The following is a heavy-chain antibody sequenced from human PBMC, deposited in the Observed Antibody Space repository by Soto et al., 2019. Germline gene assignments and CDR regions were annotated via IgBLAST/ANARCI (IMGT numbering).Heavy chain of an antibody. J-gene: IGHJ6*02. CDR3: ARGLYGTGGDYYGMDV. Sequence: QVQLVQSGAEVKKPGASVKVSCKASGYTFTSYDITWVRQATGQGLEWMGWMNPNSGNTGYAQKFQGRVTMTRNTSISTAYMELSSMRSEDTAVYYCARGLYGTGGDYYGMDVWGQGTTVTVSS. V-gene: IGHV1-8*01. CDR2: MNPNSGNT. D-gene: IGHD7-27*01. CDR1: GYTFTSYD.